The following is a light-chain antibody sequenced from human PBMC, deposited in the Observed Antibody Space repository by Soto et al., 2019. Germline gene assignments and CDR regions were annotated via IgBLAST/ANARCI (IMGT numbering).Light chain of an antibody. V-gene: IGLV2-14*01. Sequence: QSVLTQPASVSGSPGQSITISCTGTSSDVGGYNYVSWYQQHPGKAPKLMIYDVSNRPSGVSNRFSGSKSGNTASLTISGVQAEDEADYYCSSYISSSTFYVFGTGTKVTVL. CDR3: SSYISSSTFYV. J-gene: IGLJ1*01. CDR2: DVS. CDR1: SSDVGGYNY.